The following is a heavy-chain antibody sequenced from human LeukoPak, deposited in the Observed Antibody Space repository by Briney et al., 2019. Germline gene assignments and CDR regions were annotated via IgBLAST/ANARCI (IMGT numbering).Heavy chain of an antibody. CDR1: RFTFNSYA. V-gene: IGHV3-23*01. J-gene: IGHJ4*02. Sequence: GGSLRLSCAASRFTFNSYAMSWVRQAPGKGLEWVSVIGGSNGITFYVGSVKGRFTISRDNAKNSLYLQMNSLRAEDTAIYYCTRVGYIDEGIDYWGQGTLVTVSS. CDR3: TRVGYIDEGIDY. D-gene: IGHD5-24*01. CDR2: IGGSNGIT.